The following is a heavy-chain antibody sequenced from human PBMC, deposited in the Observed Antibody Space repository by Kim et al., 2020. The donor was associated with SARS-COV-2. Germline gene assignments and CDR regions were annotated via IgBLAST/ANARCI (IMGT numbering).Heavy chain of an antibody. J-gene: IGHJ4*02. CDR3: AKDYWLWFGGGLDY. Sequence: ADSVKGRFTISRDNSKNTLYLQMNSLRAEDTAVYYCAKDYWLWFGGGLDYWGQGTLVTVSS. D-gene: IGHD3-10*01. V-gene: IGHV3-33*06.